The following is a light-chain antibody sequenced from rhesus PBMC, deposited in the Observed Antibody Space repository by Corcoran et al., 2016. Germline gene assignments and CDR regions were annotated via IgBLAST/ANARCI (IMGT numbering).Light chain of an antibody. CDR2: AAS. V-gene: IGKV1-33*02. Sequence: DIQMTQSPSSLSASVGDRVTITCQASQGISNWLAWYQQKPGKAPKLLIYAASSLQSGVPSRFSGSGSGTEFTRPISSLQPEDFATYYCQQHNSNPPTFGGGTKVEIK. CDR1: QGISNW. J-gene: IGKJ4*01. CDR3: QQHNSNPPT.